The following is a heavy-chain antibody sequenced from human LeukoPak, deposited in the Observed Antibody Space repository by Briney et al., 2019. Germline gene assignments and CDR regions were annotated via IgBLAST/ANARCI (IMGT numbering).Heavy chain of an antibody. CDR2: ISYDGSNK. CDR3: ARTGGGDCYDY. CDR1: GFTFSSFA. V-gene: IGHV3-30*04. J-gene: IGHJ4*02. D-gene: IGHD2-21*01. Sequence: HPGGSLRLSCAASGFTFSSFAMHWVRQAPGKGLEWVAVISYDGSNKYYADSVKGRFTISRDNSKNTLYLQMNSLRAEDTAVYYCARTGGGDCYDYWGQGTLVTVSS.